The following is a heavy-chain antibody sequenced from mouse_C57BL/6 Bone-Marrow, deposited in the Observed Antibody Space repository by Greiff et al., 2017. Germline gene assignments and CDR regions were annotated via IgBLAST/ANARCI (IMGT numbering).Heavy chain of an antibody. V-gene: IGHV5-6*01. CDR1: GFTFSSYG. CDR3: ARRVTTEAWFAY. CDR2: ISSGGSYT. Sequence: EVHLVESGGDLVKPGGSLKLSCAASGFTFSSYGMSWVRQTPDKRLEWVATISSGGSYTYYPDSVKGRFTISRDNAKNTLYLQMSSLKSEDTAMYYCARRVTTEAWFAYWGQGTLVTVSA. D-gene: IGHD2-5*01. J-gene: IGHJ3*01.